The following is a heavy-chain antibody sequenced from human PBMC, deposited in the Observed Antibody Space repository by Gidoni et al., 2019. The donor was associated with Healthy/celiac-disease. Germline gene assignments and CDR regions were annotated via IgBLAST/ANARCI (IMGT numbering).Heavy chain of an antibody. CDR2: ISGSGGST. CDR1: GFTFSSYA. J-gene: IGHJ4*02. V-gene: IGHV3-23*01. D-gene: IGHD3-22*01. Sequence: EVQLLESGGGLVQPGGSMRLSCSASGFTFSSYAMSWVRQAPGKGLEWVSAISGSGGSTYYADSVKGRFTISRDNSKNTLYLQMNSLRAEDTAVYYCAKDLDSSGYYPFDYWGQGTLVTVSS. CDR3: AKDLDSSGYYPFDY.